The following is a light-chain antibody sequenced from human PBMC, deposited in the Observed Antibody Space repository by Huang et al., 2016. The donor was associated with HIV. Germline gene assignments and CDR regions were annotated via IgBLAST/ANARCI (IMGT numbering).Light chain of an antibody. CDR1: QSVSSN. V-gene: IGKV3-15*01. CDR3: QQYNNWPPGRT. J-gene: IGKJ1*01. CDR2: GAS. Sequence: DTVMTQSPATLSVSPGERATLSCRASQSVSSNLAWYQQKPGQAPRLLIYGASTRATGIPAMFSGSGSGTEFILTISSLQSEDFALYYCQQYNNWPPGRTFGQGTKVEIK.